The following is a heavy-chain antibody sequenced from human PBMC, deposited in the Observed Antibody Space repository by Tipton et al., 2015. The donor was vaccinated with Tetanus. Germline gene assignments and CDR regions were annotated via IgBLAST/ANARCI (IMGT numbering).Heavy chain of an antibody. V-gene: IGHV4-39*01. CDR2: IHYTGST. CDR1: GGSISSGRYY. J-gene: IGHJ6*03. CDR3: ARHFNSYSSYMDV. Sequence: TLSLTCTVTGGSISSGRYYWGWVRRAPGKGLAWIGSIHYTGSTYYNPSLKSRVSIFVDTSKNQFSLELTSVTAADTAVYYCARHFNSYSSYMDVWGKGTTVTVSS.